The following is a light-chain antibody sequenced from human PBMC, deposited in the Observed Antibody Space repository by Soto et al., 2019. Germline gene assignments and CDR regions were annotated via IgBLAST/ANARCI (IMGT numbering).Light chain of an antibody. CDR1: RGVSANY. CDR2: GAS. CDR3: QQCGSSPLT. Sequence: ENLLTQSPGTLSLSPGEGATLSCRASRGVSANYLAWYQQKPGQAPTLLIYGASIRAAGIPDRFSGSGSGTDFTLTIRRLEPDDFAVYYCQQCGSSPLTFGQGTKVEIK. V-gene: IGKV3-20*01. J-gene: IGKJ1*01.